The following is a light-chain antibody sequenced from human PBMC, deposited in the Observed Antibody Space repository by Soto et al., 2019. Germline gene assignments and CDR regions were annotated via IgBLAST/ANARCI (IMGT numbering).Light chain of an antibody. Sequence: QSVLTQPPSVSAAPGQKVTISCSGSSSNIGNNYVSWYQQLPGTAPKLLIYDNNKRPSGIPDRLSGSKSGTSATLGITGLQTGDEADYYCGTWDSSFYVFGTGTKVTVL. V-gene: IGLV1-51*01. CDR2: DNN. CDR1: SSNIGNNY. J-gene: IGLJ1*01. CDR3: GTWDSSFYV.